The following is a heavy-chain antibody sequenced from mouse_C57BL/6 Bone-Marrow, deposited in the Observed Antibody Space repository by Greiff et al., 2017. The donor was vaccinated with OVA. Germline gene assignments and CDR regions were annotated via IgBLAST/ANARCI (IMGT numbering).Heavy chain of an antibody. CDR2: INPSRGYT. J-gene: IGHJ1*03. V-gene: IGHV1-7*01. CDR1: CYTFTSYW. CDR3: ARWYYGSSYGGYFDV. Sequence: QVPLQQSGAELAKPGASVKLSCKASCYTFTSYWMHWVKQRPGQGLEWIGYINPSRGYTKYNQKFKDKATLTADKSSSKAYMQLSSLTYEDSAVDYCARWYYGSSYGGYFDVWGTGTTVTVSS. D-gene: IGHD1-1*01.